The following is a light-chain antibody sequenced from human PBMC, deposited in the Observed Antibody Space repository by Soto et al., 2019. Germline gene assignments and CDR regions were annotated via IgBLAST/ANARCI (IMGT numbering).Light chain of an antibody. V-gene: IGKV1-39*01. CDR1: EDISSY. CDR3: QQSYSTPPA. J-gene: IGKJ1*01. CDR2: AAS. Sequence: DIQMTQSPSSLSASVGDRVTITCQASEDISSYLNWYQQKPGKAPKLLIYAASSLQSGVPSRFSGSGSGTDFTLTISSLQPEDYATYYCQQSYSTPPAFGQGTKVDIK.